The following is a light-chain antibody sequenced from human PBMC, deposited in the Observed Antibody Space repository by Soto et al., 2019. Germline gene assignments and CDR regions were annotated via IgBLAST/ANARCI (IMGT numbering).Light chain of an antibody. V-gene: IGKV1-17*02. Sequence: DIQMTQSPPSLSASVGDRFTITCRASQDVSNDLVWFQQKPGKAPKRLIFGSSNLESGVPSRFSGTGSGTEFILTITNLQPEDFATYYCLQSYSTPLTFGGRTKVDI. CDR1: QDVSND. J-gene: IGKJ4*01. CDR3: LQSYSTPLT. CDR2: GSS.